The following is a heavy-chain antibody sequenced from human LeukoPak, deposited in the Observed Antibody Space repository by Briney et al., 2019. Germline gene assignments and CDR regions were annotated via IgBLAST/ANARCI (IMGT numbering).Heavy chain of an antibody. J-gene: IGHJ5*02. CDR2: IDPSDSYT. Sequence: GESLKISCKGSGYSFTSYWISWVRQMPGKGLEWMGRIDPSDSYTNYSPSFQGHVTILADKSIRTAYLQWSSLQASDTAMYYCARLHLSSWYWFDPWGQGTLVTVSS. D-gene: IGHD6-13*01. CDR1: GYSFTSYW. V-gene: IGHV5-10-1*01. CDR3: ARLHLSSWYWFDP.